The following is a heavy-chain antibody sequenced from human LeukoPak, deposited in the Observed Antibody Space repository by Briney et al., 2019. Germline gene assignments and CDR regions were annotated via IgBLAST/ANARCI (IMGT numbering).Heavy chain of an antibody. CDR2: IDPYGGS. Sequence: SETLSLTCAVYGGSFSGYHWSWIRQNTGKGLEWIGEIDPYGGSNYNPSLKSRVTISVDTSKNQFSLKLSSVTAADTAVYYCARVGGRTYCSGGSCYPKSPYYYYYYMDVWGKGTTVTISS. D-gene: IGHD2-15*01. CDR1: GGSFSGYH. J-gene: IGHJ6*03. CDR3: ARVGGRTYCSGGSCYPKSPYYYYYYMDV. V-gene: IGHV4-34*01.